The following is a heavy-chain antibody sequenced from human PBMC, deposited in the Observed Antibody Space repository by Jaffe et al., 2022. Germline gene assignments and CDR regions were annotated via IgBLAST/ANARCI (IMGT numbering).Heavy chain of an antibody. D-gene: IGHD4-17*01. Sequence: QVQLVESGGGVVQPGGSLRLSCAASGFSFSTYGMHWVRQAPGKGLEWVAFIWSHGNNQYYADSVKGRFTISRDNSKNTLYLQMNSLRAEDTAVYYCAKGLGHGDYGLDYGGQGTLVTVSS. CDR2: IWSHGNNQ. CDR1: GFSFSTYG. V-gene: IGHV3-30*02. CDR3: AKGLGHGDYGLDY. J-gene: IGHJ4*02.